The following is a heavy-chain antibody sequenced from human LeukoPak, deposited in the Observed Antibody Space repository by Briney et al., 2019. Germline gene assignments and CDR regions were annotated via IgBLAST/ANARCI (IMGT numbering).Heavy chain of an antibody. CDR3: ARDGYSSGGGGTDY. CDR2: ISYDGSHK. CDR1: GFTFSSYA. Sequence: PGGSLRLSRAASGFTFSSYAMSWVRQAPGKGLEWVAVISYDGSHKYYADSVKGRFTISRDNAKNSLYLQMNSLRAEDTAVYYCARDGYSSGGGGTDYWGQGTLVTVSS. D-gene: IGHD6-19*01. V-gene: IGHV3-30-3*01. J-gene: IGHJ4*02.